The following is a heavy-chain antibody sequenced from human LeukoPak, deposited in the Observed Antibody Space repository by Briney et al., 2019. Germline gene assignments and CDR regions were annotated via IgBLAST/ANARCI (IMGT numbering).Heavy chain of an antibody. J-gene: IGHJ3*01. CDR2: IYPYSST. Sequence: GGSLRLSCAASGFTVSNNYMNWVRQAPGKGLEWVSVIYPYSSTYYADSVKGRFTVSRDNSKNTLYLQLNSLRAEDTTVYYCARDRAEIPRGNAFDVWGHGTMVTVSS. CDR3: ARDRAEIPRGNAFDV. CDR1: GFTVSNNY. V-gene: IGHV3-53*01. D-gene: IGHD5-24*01.